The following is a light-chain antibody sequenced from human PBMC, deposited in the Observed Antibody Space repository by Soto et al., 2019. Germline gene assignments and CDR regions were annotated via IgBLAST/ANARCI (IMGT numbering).Light chain of an antibody. V-gene: IGLV1-44*01. CDR2: SIN. J-gene: IGLJ2*01. CDR1: NSNIGSNT. Sequence: QSVLTQPPSASGTPGQRVTISCSGSNSNIGSNTVNWYQQLPGTAPKLLIYSINQRPSGVPDRFSGSQSGTSASLAISGPQSEDEADYYCAAWDYSLNGVLFGGGTKLTVL. CDR3: AAWDYSLNGVL.